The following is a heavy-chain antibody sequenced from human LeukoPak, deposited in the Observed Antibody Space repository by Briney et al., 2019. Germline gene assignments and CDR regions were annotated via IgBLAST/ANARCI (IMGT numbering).Heavy chain of an antibody. CDR3: ARGPDYGDYPPNWFDP. V-gene: IGHV7-4-1*02. Sequence: ASVKVSCKASGYTFTSYAMNWVRQAPGQGLEWMGWINTNTGNPTYAQGFTGRFVFSLDTSVSTAYLQISSLKAEDTAVYYCARGPDYGDYPPNWFDPWGQGTLVTVSS. CDR1: GYTFTSYA. D-gene: IGHD4-17*01. J-gene: IGHJ5*02. CDR2: INTNTGNP.